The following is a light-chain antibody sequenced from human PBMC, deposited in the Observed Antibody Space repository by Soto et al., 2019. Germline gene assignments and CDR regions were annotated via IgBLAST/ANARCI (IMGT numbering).Light chain of an antibody. CDR1: SSDVGSYNL. CDR2: EGS. J-gene: IGLJ1*01. Sequence: QSVLTQPASVSGSPGQSITISCTGTSSDVGSYNLVSWYQQHPGKAPKLMIYEGSKRPSGVSNRFSGSKSGNTASLTISGLQADDEAAYYCCSYPASSTPYVFGTGTKVTVL. V-gene: IGLV2-23*01. CDR3: CSYPASSTPYV.